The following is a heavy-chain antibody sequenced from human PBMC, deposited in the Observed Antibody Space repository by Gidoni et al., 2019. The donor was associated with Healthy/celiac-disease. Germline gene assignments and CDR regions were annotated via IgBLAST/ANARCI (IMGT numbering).Heavy chain of an antibody. J-gene: IGHJ4*02. Sequence: QVQLAQSGAEVKKPGSSGKVSYNASGGTFSSYAIRWVRQAPGQGLEWMGGSSPIFGTANYAQTFQGRVTIPADESTSTAYMELSSLRSEDTAVYYCAVGDTADYWGQGTLVTVSS. CDR3: AVGDTADY. CDR1: GGTFSSYA. D-gene: IGHD5-18*01. V-gene: IGHV1-69*01. CDR2: SSPIFGTA.